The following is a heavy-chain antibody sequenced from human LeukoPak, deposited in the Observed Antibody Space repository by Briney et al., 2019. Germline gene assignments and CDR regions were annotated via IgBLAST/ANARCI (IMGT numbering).Heavy chain of an antibody. CDR3: ARHQGSGYAIDY. CDR1: GGSISTSNYY. V-gene: IGHV4-39*01. Sequence: SETLSLTCTVSGGSISTSNYYWGWIRQPPGKGLEWIGNIFYSGSTYYSPSLKSRVTISVDTSKNQFSLKLNSVTAADTAVYYCARHQGSGYAIDYWGQGTLVTVSS. J-gene: IGHJ4*02. CDR2: IFYSGST. D-gene: IGHD5-12*01.